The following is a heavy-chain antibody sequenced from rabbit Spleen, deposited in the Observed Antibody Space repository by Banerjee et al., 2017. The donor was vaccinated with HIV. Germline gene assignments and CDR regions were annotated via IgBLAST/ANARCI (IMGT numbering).Heavy chain of an antibody. V-gene: IGHV1S45*01. Sequence: QEPLEESGGGLVQPEGSLTLTCTASGFTLSSYWMCWVRQAPGKGLEWIGCIYTGGSGSTYYASWAKGRFTISKTSSTTVTLQMTSLTVADTATYFCVREVAAKFSLWGPGTLVTVS. J-gene: IGHJ4*01. D-gene: IGHD4-1*01. CDR3: VREVAAKFSL. CDR1: GFTLSSYW. CDR2: IYTGGSGST.